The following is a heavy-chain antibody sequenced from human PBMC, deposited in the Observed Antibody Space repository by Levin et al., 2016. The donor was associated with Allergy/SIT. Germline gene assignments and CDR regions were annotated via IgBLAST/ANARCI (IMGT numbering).Heavy chain of an antibody. CDR3: ARGLSTNSGPAQQLVRAGYFDL. CDR2: INHSGST. V-gene: IGHV4-34*01. J-gene: IGHJ2*01. D-gene: IGHD6-13*01. Sequence: SETLSLTCAVYGGSFSGYYWSWIRQPPGKGLEWIGEINHSGSTNYNPSLKSRVTISVDTSKNQFSLKLSSVTAADTAVYYCARGLSTNSGPAQQLVRAGYFDLWGRGTLVTVSS. CDR1: GGSFSGYY.